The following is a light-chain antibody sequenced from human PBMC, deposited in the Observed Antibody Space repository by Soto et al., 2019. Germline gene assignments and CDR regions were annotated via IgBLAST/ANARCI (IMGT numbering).Light chain of an antibody. Sequence: EIVLTQSPGTLSLSPGERATLSCRASQSVSSSYLAWYQQKPGQAPRLLIYGASSRATGIPDRFSGSGSGTDFTLTISRLAPEDFAVYYWQQYGSSPLYTFGQGTKLEIK. CDR1: QSVSSSY. V-gene: IGKV3-20*01. J-gene: IGKJ2*01. CDR2: GAS. CDR3: QQYGSSPLYT.